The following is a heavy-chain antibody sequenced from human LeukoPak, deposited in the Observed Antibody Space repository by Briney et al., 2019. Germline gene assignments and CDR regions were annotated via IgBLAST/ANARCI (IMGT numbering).Heavy chain of an antibody. J-gene: IGHJ4*02. CDR1: GFTVSSNS. V-gene: IGHV3-21*01. CDR3: TRDQTPYY. Sequence: KTGGSLRLSCTVSGFTVSSNSMSWVRQAPGKGLEWVSSISSSSSYIYYADSVKGRFTISRDNAKNSLYLQMNSLRAEDTAVYYCTRDQTPYYWGQGTLVTVSS. CDR2: ISSSSSYI.